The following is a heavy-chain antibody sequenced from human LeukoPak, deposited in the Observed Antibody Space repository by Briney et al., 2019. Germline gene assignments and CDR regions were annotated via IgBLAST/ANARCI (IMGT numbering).Heavy chain of an antibody. D-gene: IGHD7-27*01. Sequence: SETLSLTCTVSGGSISSYYWSWIRQPPGKGLEWIGYIYYSGSTNYNPSLKSRVTISVDTSKNQFSLKLSSVTAADTAVYYCARDLTGEGALWGQGTLVTVSS. CDR1: GGSISSYY. V-gene: IGHV4-59*01. CDR2: IYYSGST. J-gene: IGHJ4*02. CDR3: ARDLTGEGAL.